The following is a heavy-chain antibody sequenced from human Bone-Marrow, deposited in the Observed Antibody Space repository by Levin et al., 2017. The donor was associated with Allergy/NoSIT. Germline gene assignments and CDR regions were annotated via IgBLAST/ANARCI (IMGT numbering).Heavy chain of an antibody. CDR1: GFTFRNYA. V-gene: IGHV3-33*01. CDR3: ARDWALTGIDEPTILNDH. Sequence: PGGSLRLSCEASGFTFRNYAMHWVLQAPGKGLEWVAVIWSDGNNQYYAGPVKGRFIISRDNSKNTLYLQMNSLRAEDTGSYYCARDWALTGIDEPTILNDHWGQGTLVTVSS. D-gene: IGHD3-9*01. J-gene: IGHJ4*02. CDR2: IWSDGNNQ.